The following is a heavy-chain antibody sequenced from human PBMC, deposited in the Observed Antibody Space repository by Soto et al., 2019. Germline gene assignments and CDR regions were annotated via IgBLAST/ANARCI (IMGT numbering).Heavy chain of an antibody. CDR3: ARHPTYVVTTSYYYYGMDV. V-gene: IGHV5-10-1*01. J-gene: IGHJ6*02. CDR1: GYSFTSYW. CDR2: IDPSDSYT. Sequence: GETLKLSCKGSGYSFTSYWISWVRQMRGKGLEWMGRIDPSDSYTNYSPSFQGHVTISADKSISTASLQRSSLKASDTAMYYCARHPTYVVTTSYYYYGMDVWGQGTTVTVSS. D-gene: IGHD2-21*02.